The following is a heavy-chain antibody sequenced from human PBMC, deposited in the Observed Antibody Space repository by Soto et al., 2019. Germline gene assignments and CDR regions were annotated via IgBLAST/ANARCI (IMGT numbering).Heavy chain of an antibody. CDR3: ARGDTAMGPYGHCPN. Sequence: ASVKVSCKASGYTFTSYAISWVRQAPGQGLEWMGGIIPIFGTANYTHKYKGRVTITADESTSTADMELSSLRSEDTAVYYCARGDTAMGPYGHCPNWGQGTLVTVSS. J-gene: IGHJ4*02. D-gene: IGHD5-18*01. V-gene: IGHV1-69*13. CDR2: IIPIFGTA. CDR1: GYTFTSYA.